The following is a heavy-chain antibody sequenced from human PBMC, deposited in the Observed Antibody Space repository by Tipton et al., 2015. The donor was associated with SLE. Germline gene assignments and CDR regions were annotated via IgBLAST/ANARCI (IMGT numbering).Heavy chain of an antibody. V-gene: IGHV4-39*07. D-gene: IGHD2-2*01. CDR3: AREVSSWPDY. Sequence: TLSLTCTVSGGSISSYYWGWIRQPPGKGLEWIGSIYYSGSTYYNPSLKSRVTISVDTSKNQFSLKLSSVTAADTAVYYCAREVSSWPDYWGQGTLVTVSS. J-gene: IGHJ4*02. CDR2: IYYSGST. CDR1: GGSISSYY.